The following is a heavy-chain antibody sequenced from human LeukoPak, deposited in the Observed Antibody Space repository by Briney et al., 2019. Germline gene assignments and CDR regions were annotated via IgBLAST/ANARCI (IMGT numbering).Heavy chain of an antibody. CDR3: ARSPAYSGSFLKGYYYYYMDV. Sequence: ASVKVSCKASGYTFSGYYIHWVRQAPGHGLEWMGWINPNSGGTNYAQKFQGRVTLTRDTSINTAYMELSRLRSDDTAVYYCARSPAYSGSFLKGYYYYYMDVWGKGTTVTVSS. V-gene: IGHV1-2*02. D-gene: IGHD1-26*01. CDR2: INPNSGGT. J-gene: IGHJ6*03. CDR1: GYTFSGYY.